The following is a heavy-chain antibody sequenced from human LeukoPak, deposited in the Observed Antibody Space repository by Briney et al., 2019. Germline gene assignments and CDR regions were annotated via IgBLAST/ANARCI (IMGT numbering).Heavy chain of an antibody. Sequence: SETLSLTCTVSGGSISSYYWSWIRQPAGKGLEWIGRIYTSGSTNYNPSLKSRVTMSVDTSKNQFSLKLSSVAAADTAVYYCARACPPVRGVINHYYYMDVWGKGTTVTISS. CDR2: IYTSGST. D-gene: IGHD3-10*01. CDR3: ARACPPVRGVINHYYYMDV. J-gene: IGHJ6*03. V-gene: IGHV4-4*07. CDR1: GGSISSYY.